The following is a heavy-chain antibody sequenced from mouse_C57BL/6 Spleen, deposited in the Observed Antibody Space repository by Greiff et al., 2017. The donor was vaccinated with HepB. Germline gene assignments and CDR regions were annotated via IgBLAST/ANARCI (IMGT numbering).Heavy chain of an antibody. V-gene: IGHV1-20*01. CDR1: GYSFTGYF. Sequence: VQLKQSGPELVKPGDSVKISCKASGYSFTGYFMNWVMQSHGKSLEWIGRINPYNGDTFYNQKFKGKATLTVDKSSSTAHMELRSLTSEDSAVYYCARDYYGSSPAWFAYWGQGTLVTVSA. CDR3: ARDYYGSSPAWFAY. CDR2: INPYNGDT. J-gene: IGHJ3*01. D-gene: IGHD1-1*01.